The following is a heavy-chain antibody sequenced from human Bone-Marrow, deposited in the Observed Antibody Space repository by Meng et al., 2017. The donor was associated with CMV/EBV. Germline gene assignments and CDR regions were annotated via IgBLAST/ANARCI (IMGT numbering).Heavy chain of an antibody. V-gene: IGHV4-38-2*02. CDR1: GFSISSGYY. CDR2: IYHSGST. J-gene: IGHJ5*02. Sequence: SETLSLTCTVSGFSISSGYYWGWIRQPPGKGLEWIGSIYHSGSTYYNPSLKSRVTISVDTSKNQFSLKVSSVTAADTALYYCARHRCSSTTCYLGNGDWFDPWGQGTLVTVSS. CDR3: ARHRCSSTTCYLGNGDWFDP. D-gene: IGHD2-2*01.